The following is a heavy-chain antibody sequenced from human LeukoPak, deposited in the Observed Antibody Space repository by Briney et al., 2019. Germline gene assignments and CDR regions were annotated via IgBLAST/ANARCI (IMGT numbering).Heavy chain of an antibody. CDR3: ARSSHRPYYDFWSGYYENYNFDY. CDR1: GGSFSGYY. J-gene: IGHJ4*02. CDR2: IHYSGST. D-gene: IGHD3-3*01. Sequence: SETLSLTCAVYGGSFSGYYWSWIRQPPGKGLEWIGYIHYSGSTNYNPSLKSRVTISVDTSKNQFSLKLSSVTAADTAVYYCARSSHRPYYDFWSGYYENYNFDYWGQGTLVTVSS. V-gene: IGHV4-59*08.